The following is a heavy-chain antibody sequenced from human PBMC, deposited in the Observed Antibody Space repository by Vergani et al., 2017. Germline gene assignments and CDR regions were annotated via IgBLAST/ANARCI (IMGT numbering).Heavy chain of an antibody. V-gene: IGHV3-72*01. D-gene: IGHD1-26*01. CDR3: ARDLGELLAKNWYFDL. J-gene: IGHJ2*01. Sequence: VQLVESGGGVVQPGRSLRLSCAASGFTFSDHYMDWVRQAPGKGLEWVGRTRNKANSYTTEYAASVKGRFTISRDDSKNSLYLQMNSLKTEDTAVYYCARDLGELLAKNWYFDLWGRGTLVTVSS. CDR2: TRNKANSYTT. CDR1: GFTFSDHY.